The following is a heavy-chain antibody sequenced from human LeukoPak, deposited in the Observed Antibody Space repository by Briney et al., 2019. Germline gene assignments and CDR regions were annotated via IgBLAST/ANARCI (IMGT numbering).Heavy chain of an antibody. CDR3: ARGYQAAFDI. J-gene: IGHJ3*02. Sequence: GASVKVSCKASGYSFTDYYMHWVRQAPGQGLEWVGWINTNSGGTLYARKFQGRVTLTRDTSISTAYMELSRLTSDDTAVYYCARGYQAAFDIWGQGTMVTVSS. D-gene: IGHD6-13*01. CDR1: GYSFTDYY. CDR2: INTNSGGT. V-gene: IGHV1-2*02.